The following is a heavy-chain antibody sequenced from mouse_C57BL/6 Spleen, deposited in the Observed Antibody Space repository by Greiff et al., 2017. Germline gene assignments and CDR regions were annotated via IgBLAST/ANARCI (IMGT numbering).Heavy chain of an antibody. J-gene: IGHJ4*01. CDR3: TRKEDYDGAMDY. V-gene: IGHV1-15*01. CDR1: GYTFTDYE. CDR2: IDPETGGT. D-gene: IGHD2-3*01. Sequence: VHLVESGAELVRPGASVTLSCKASGYTFTDYEMHWVKQTPVHGLEWIGAIDPETGGTAYNQKFKGKAILTADKSSSTAYMELRSLTSEDSAVYYCTRKEDYDGAMDYWGQGTSVTVSS.